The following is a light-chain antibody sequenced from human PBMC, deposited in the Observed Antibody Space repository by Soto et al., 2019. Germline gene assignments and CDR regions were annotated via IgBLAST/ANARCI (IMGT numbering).Light chain of an antibody. J-gene: IGKJ3*01. CDR1: QSIGSW. CDR3: QQYSVYSA. V-gene: IGKV1-5*03. CDR2: KAS. Sequence: DIQMTQSPSALSASVGDSVTITCRASQSIGSWLAWYQQKPGKVPKLLIYKASSLESGVPSRFSGSGSGTEFTLTISSLQPDDSATYYCQQYSVYSAFGPGTKVGIK.